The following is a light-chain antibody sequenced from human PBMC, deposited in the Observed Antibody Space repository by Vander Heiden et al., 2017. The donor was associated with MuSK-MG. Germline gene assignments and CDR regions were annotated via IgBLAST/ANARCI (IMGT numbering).Light chain of an antibody. CDR1: QSISSY. J-gene: IGKJ2*01. CDR3: QQSYSTPYT. V-gene: IGKV1-39*01. CDR2: AAS. Sequence: DIQMTQSPSSLSASVGDRVTITCRASQSISSYLNWYQQKPGKAPKLLIYAASSLQSGVPSRFSGSGSGTDFTLTISSLQPEDFATYYCQQSYSTPYTFGQGTKLAIK.